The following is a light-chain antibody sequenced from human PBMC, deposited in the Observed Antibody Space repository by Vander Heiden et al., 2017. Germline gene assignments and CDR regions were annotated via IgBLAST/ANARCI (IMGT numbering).Light chain of an antibody. Sequence: VLTQTPSGSVAPGQTATITRGGNNVARTTVHWYQQKPGQAPVLVVYADSDQPSGIHERFSGSKSGDKATLTITEVEGGDEADYYCQLWDSSSDHYVFGTGTEVTVL. V-gene: IGLV3-21*02. CDR1: NVARTT. CDR2: ADS. CDR3: QLWDSSSDHYV. J-gene: IGLJ1*01.